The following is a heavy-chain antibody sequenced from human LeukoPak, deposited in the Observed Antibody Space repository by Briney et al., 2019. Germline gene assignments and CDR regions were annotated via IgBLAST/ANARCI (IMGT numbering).Heavy chain of an antibody. CDR1: GFSVSGSY. V-gene: IGHV3-66*01. J-gene: IGHJ4*02. D-gene: IGHD6-19*01. CDR2: IYSDGRT. Sequence: GGSLRLSCAASGFSVSGSYMSWVRQAPGKGLEWVSTIYSDGRTYYAASVKGRFTISRDNFKNTVYLQMISLRTEDTAVYYCARDGSTGWSHDYWGQGTLVTVSS. CDR3: ARDGSTGWSHDY.